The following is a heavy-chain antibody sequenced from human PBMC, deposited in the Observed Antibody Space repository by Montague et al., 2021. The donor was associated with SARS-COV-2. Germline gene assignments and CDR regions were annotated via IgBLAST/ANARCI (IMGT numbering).Heavy chain of an antibody. Sequence: CAISGDSVASNSATWNWVRQSPSRDLECLGRPYYRSKWYNDYAVSVRGRVTINPDTSKNQFSLQLNSVTPEDTAIYYCTSGREGNYNVMDVWGQGTTVTVSS. CDR2: PYYRSKWYN. J-gene: IGHJ6*02. CDR1: GDSVASNSAT. CDR3: TSGREGNYNVMDV. D-gene: IGHD1-1*01. V-gene: IGHV6-1*01.